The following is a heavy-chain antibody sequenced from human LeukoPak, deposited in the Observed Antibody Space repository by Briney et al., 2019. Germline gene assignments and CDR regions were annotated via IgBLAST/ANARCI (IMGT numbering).Heavy chain of an antibody. D-gene: IGHD3-22*01. CDR1: RGFISSSSYY. CDR3: ERRRYYDSTGYLE. Sequence: SETLSLTCTIPRGFISSSSYYWGWIRQPPGKGLEWLGDIYYSGSTYYNPALKSRASMSIDTSKNKFSLELKSVAAADTALYYCERRRYYDSTGYLEWGQGTLVTVTS. CDR2: IYYSGST. V-gene: IGHV4-39*01. J-gene: IGHJ1*01.